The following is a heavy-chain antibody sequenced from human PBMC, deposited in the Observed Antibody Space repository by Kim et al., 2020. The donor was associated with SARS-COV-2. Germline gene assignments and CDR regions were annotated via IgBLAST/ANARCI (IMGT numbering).Heavy chain of an antibody. Sequence: ASVKVSCKASGYTFTGYYMHWVRQAPGQGLEWMGWINPNSGGTNYAQKFQGRVTMTRDTSISTAYMELSRLRSDDTAVYYCARGVHIAVAGYYYYGMDVWGQGTTVTVSS. CDR3: ARGVHIAVAGYYYYGMDV. J-gene: IGHJ6*02. D-gene: IGHD6-19*01. V-gene: IGHV1-2*02. CDR1: GYTFTGYY. CDR2: INPNSGGT.